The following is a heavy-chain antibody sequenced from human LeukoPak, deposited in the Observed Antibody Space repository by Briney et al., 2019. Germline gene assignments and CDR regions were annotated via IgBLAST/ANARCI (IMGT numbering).Heavy chain of an antibody. CDR2: IYSSGNT. D-gene: IGHD3-3*01. J-gene: IGHJ3*02. V-gene: IGHV4-4*07. CDR1: GGPISSYY. Sequence: PSETLSLTCTVSGGPISSYYWNWIRQPAGKGLEWIGRIYSSGNTNYNPSLKSRVTMSVDTSKNQFSLKLSFVTAADTAVYYCARGGDFWSGYSKSDAFDIWGQGTVVTVSS. CDR3: ARGGDFWSGYSKSDAFDI.